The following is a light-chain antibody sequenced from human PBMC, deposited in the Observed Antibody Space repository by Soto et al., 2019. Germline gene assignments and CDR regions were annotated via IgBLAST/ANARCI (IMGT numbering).Light chain of an antibody. Sequence: EIVMTQSPATLSVSPGERATLSCRASQSVSSNLAWYQQKPGQAPRLLIYGASTRATGIPARFSGSGFGTDFTLTVSSLQSEDFAVYYCQQFSDWPGTFGQGTKVEIQ. J-gene: IGKJ1*01. CDR3: QQFSDWPGT. V-gene: IGKV3-15*01. CDR1: QSVSSN. CDR2: GAS.